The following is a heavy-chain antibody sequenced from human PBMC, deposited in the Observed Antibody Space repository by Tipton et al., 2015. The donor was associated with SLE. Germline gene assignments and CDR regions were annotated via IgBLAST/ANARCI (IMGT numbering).Heavy chain of an antibody. Sequence: GLVKPSQTLSLTCAISGDSVSTNSAAWTWIRQSPSRGLEWLGRTYYRSKWYSDYAVSVKSRITINPDTSKNQFSLQLNSVTPEDTAVYYCARGMVRRYFDLWGRGSLVTVSS. V-gene: IGHV6-1*01. J-gene: IGHJ2*01. CDR3: ARGMVRRYFDL. CDR1: GDSVSTNSAA. D-gene: IGHD2-21*01. CDR2: TYYRSKWYS.